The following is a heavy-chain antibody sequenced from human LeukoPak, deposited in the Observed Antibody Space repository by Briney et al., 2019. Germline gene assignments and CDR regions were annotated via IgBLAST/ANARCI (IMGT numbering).Heavy chain of an antibody. V-gene: IGHV1-24*01. D-gene: IGHD2-21*02. Sequence: ASVKVSCKLSGYTLTELSMHWVRQAPGKGLEWMGGFDLEDGETIYAQKFQGRVTMTEDTSTDTAYMELSSLRSEDTAVYYCATVVVTAPGEDYFDYWGQGTLVTVSS. CDR1: GYTLTELS. CDR2: FDLEDGET. CDR3: ATVVVTAPGEDYFDY. J-gene: IGHJ4*02.